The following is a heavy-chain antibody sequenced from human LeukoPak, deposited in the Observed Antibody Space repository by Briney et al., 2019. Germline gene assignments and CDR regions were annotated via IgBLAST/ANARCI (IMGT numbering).Heavy chain of an antibody. Sequence: SETLSLTCTVSGGSISSSSYYWGWIRQPPGKGLEWIGSIYYSGLTYYNPSLKSRVTISVDTSKNQFSLKLSSVTAADTAVYYCARQDTRYSYGHWGQGTLLPVFS. CDR3: ARQDTRYSYGH. V-gene: IGHV4-39*01. D-gene: IGHD5-18*01. CDR1: GGSISSSSYY. CDR2: IYYSGLT. J-gene: IGHJ4*02.